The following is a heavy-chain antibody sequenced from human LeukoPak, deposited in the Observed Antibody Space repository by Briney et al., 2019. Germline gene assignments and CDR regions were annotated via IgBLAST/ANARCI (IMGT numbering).Heavy chain of an antibody. CDR1: GFTVSSNY. D-gene: IGHD3-10*01. J-gene: IGHJ4*02. V-gene: IGHV3-66*01. Sequence: GGSLRLSCAASGFTVSSNYMSWVRQAPGKGLEWVSVIYSGGSTYYADSVKGRFTISRDNSKNTLYLQMNSLRAEDTAVYYCARASLLLWFGDEGGFDYWGQGTLVTVSS. CDR3: ARASLLLWFGDEGGFDY. CDR2: IYSGGST.